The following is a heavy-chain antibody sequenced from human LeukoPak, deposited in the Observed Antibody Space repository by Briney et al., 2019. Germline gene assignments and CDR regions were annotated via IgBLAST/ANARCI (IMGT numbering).Heavy chain of an antibody. CDR3: ARQMITFGGVIVSPGAFDI. D-gene: IGHD3-16*02. V-gene: IGHV3-7*01. Sequence: GGSLRLFCAACGFIFSSYWMSWVREATGKGLEWVANIKQEGSEKYYVDSVKGRFTISRDNAKNSLYLQMNSLRAEDTAVYYCARQMITFGGVIVSPGAFDIWGQGTMVTVSS. J-gene: IGHJ3*02. CDR2: IKQEGSEK. CDR1: GFIFSSYW.